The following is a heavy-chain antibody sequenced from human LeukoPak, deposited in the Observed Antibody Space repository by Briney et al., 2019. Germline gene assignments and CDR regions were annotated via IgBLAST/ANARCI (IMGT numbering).Heavy chain of an antibody. V-gene: IGHV3-7*01. CDR3: ARGRGSFES. J-gene: IGHJ4*02. Sequence: GGSLRLSCAASGFDSSSYWMTWVRQAPEKGLEWVASINQDGSDNRYVDSVKGRFTISRDNAKNSLYLQMDTLRAEDTALYYCARGRGSFESWGQGSLVTVSS. CDR2: INQDGSDN. D-gene: IGHD3-10*01. CDR1: GFDSSSYW.